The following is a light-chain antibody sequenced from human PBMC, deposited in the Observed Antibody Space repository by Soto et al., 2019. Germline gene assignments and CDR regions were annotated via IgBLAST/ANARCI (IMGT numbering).Light chain of an antibody. V-gene: IGLV2-14*01. CDR1: SSDVGAYNY. Sequence: VLTQPASVSGSPGQSITISCTGTSSDVGAYNYVSWYQQHPGKAPKLMIYDVSNRPSGVSNRFSGSKSGNTASLTISGLQAEDEADYYCSSYTSSSTLVFGGGTKLTVL. CDR3: SSYTSSSTLV. CDR2: DVS. J-gene: IGLJ2*01.